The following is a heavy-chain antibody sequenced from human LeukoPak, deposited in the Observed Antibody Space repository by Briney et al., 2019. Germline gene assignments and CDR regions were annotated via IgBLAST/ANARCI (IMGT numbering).Heavy chain of an antibody. CDR1: GFTFSTYS. CDR3: ARSYGDYVGGPYYYGMDV. D-gene: IGHD4-17*01. CDR2: ISYDGSNK. J-gene: IGHJ6*02. Sequence: GGSLRLSCAASGFTFSTYSMTWVRQAPGKGLEWVAVISYDGSNKYYADSVKGRFTISRDNSKNTLYLQMNSLRAEDTAVYYCARSYGDYVGGPYYYGMDVWGQGTTVTVSS. V-gene: IGHV3-30-3*01.